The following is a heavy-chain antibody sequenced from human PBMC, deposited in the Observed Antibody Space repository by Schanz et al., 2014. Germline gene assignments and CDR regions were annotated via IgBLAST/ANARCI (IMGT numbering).Heavy chain of an antibody. J-gene: IGHJ2*01. CDR2: ISSGGGST. Sequence: VQLVESGGGVVQPGRSLRLSCAASGFTFSSYAMSWVRQAPGKGLEWVSSISSGGGSTYYADSVKGRFTISRDNSKNTLYLQMKSLRADDTAVYYCARNRGSGGQNWYFDLWGRGTLVTVSS. CDR3: ARNRGSGGQNWYFDL. CDR1: GFTFSSYA. D-gene: IGHD1-26*01. V-gene: IGHV3-23*04.